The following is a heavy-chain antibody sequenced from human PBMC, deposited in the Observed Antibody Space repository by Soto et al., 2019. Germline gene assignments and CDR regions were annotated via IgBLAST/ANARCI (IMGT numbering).Heavy chain of an antibody. D-gene: IGHD1-26*01. CDR3: AKDPSSTGSYYLDWYFDL. J-gene: IGHJ2*01. CDR1: GFTFSNYG. CDR2: ISYDGRNK. Sequence: QVQLVESGGGVVQPGRSLRLSCAASGFTFSNYGIHWVRQAPGKRLEWVAVISYDGRNKFYADSVKGRFTISRDNSKNTLYLEMNSLRAEDTAVFYCAKDPSSTGSYYLDWYFDLWGRGTLVTVSS. V-gene: IGHV3-30*18.